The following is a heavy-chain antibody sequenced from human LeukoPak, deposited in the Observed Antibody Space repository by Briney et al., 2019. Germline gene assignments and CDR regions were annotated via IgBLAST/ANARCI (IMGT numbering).Heavy chain of an antibody. CDR3: ARDYYDSSGYLNWFDP. CDR1: GFTFSSYE. CDR2: ISSSGNTV. Sequence: GGSLRLSCAASGFTFSSYEMNWVRQAPGKGLEWLSYISSSGNTVYYADSVKGRFTISRDNAKNSLYLQMNSLRADDTAVYYCARDYYDSSGYLNWFDPWGQGTLVTVSP. J-gene: IGHJ5*02. V-gene: IGHV3-48*03. D-gene: IGHD3-22*01.